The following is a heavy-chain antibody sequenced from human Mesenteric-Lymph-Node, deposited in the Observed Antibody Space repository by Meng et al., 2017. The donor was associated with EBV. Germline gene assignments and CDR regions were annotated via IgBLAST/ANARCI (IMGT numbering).Heavy chain of an antibody. J-gene: IGHJ4*02. V-gene: IGHV4-34*02. CDR1: GVSFGCYY. CDR3: ARAGSVGWSELDY. Sequence: HVQLPQVCAGLLKPSEPLSLPCAVYGVSFGCYYWSWIRQPPGKGLEWIGEISHSGRTNYNPSLKSRVSLSVDTSKNQFSLKLSSVTAADTAVYYCARAGSVGWSELDYWGQGTLVTVSS. CDR2: ISHSGRT. D-gene: IGHD6-19*01.